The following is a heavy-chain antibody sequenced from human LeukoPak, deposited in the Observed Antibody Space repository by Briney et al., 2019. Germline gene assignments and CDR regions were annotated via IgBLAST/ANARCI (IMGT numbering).Heavy chain of an antibody. Sequence: GGSLRLSCAASGFTFSRYTMSWVRQAPGKGLEWVSAISGSGGSTYYADSVKGRFTISRDNSKNTLYLQMNSLRAEDTAVYYCAKCPRGYYYDSSGYYGYWGQGTLVTVSS. CDR2: ISGSGGST. V-gene: IGHV3-23*01. J-gene: IGHJ4*02. CDR1: GFTFSRYT. CDR3: AKCPRGYYYDSSGYYGY. D-gene: IGHD3-22*01.